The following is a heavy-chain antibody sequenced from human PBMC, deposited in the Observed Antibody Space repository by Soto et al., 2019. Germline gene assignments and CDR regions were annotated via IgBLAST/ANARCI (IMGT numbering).Heavy chain of an antibody. V-gene: IGHV4-59*08. J-gene: IGHJ5*02. CDR1: GGSIRSYY. D-gene: IGHD1-20*01. CDR3: ARLSQNVLISGKTGWFDP. CDR2: MYYIGSP. Sequence: QAQLQESGPGLVKPSETLSLTCTVSGGSIRSYYWSWMRQPPGKGLEYIGYMYYIGSPNYNTSLKSRVTISLYTSNNQFSLKLTSVTAADTAVYYCARLSQNVLISGKTGWFDPGGQGTLVTVSS.